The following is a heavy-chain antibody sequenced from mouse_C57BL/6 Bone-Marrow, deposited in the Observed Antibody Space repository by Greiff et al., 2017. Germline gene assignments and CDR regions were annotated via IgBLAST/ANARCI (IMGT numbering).Heavy chain of an antibody. CDR2: IDPSDSDT. D-gene: IGHD2-3*01. CDR1: GYTFTSYW. J-gene: IGHJ2*01. CDR3: ARGGWLLHRDYYGY. Sequence: QVQLQQPGAELVRPGSSVKLSCKASGYTFTSYWMHWVKQRPIQGLEWIGNIDPSDSDTHYNQKFKDKATLTVDKSSSTAYMQLNSLTSGDSAVYYGARGGWLLHRDYYGYWGQGTTLTVSS. V-gene: IGHV1-52*01.